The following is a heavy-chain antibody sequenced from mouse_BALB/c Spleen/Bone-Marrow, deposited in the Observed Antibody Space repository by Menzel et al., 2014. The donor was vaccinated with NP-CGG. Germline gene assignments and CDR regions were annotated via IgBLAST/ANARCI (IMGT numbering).Heavy chain of an antibody. J-gene: IGHJ4*01. CDR1: GYSITSGYS. V-gene: IGHV3-1*02. D-gene: IGHD3-3*01. Sequence: EVQLQESGPDLVEPSQSLSLTCTVIGYSITSGYSCHWIRQFPGNNLEWMGYIHYSGSTGYNPSLKSRISITRDTSKNHFFLRLYSVTTEDTATYYCARRGDRLYAMDYWGQGTSVTVSS. CDR3: ARRGDRLYAMDY. CDR2: IHYSGST.